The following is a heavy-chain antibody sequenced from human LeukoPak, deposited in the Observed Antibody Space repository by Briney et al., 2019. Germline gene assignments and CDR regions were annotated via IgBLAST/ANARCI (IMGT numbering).Heavy chain of an antibody. D-gene: IGHD1-26*01. CDR2: IWYDGSNK. CDR3: TTGPIVGAVSPIGSFDY. Sequence: GGSLRLSCAVSGFILNSYGMHWVRQAPGKGLEWVAFIWYDGSNKYYADSVKGRFTISRDDSNNTLYLQMNSLKTEDTAVYYCTTGPIVGAVSPIGSFDYWGQGTLVTVSS. CDR1: GFILNSYG. J-gene: IGHJ4*02. V-gene: IGHV3-30*02.